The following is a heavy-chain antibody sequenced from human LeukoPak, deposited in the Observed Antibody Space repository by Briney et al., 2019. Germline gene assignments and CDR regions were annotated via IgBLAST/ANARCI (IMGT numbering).Heavy chain of an antibody. CDR2: ISFDGSTK. D-gene: IGHD1-26*01. J-gene: IGHJ4*02. V-gene: IGHV3-30-3*01. CDR1: GFTFSSYA. CDR3: ARDSVGATNYFDY. Sequence: SGGSLRLSCAASGFTFSSYAMSWVRQAPGKGLEWVAVISFDGSTKYYADSVKGRFTISRDNSKNTLYLQMNSLRAEDTAVYYCARDSVGATNYFDYWGQGTLVTVSS.